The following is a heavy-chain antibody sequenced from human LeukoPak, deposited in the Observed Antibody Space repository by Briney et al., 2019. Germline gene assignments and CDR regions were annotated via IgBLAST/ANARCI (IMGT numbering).Heavy chain of an antibody. CDR3: ARGRIAAGTVGVVSSF. D-gene: IGHD6-13*01. J-gene: IGHJ4*02. V-gene: IGHV1-18*01. CDR2: ISAYNGNT. Sequence: SVKVSCKASGYTFTSYGISWVRQAPGQGLEWMGWISAYNGNTNYAQKLQGRVTMTTDTSTSTAYMELRSLRSDDTAVYYCARGRIAAGTVGVVSSFWGQGTLVTVSS. CDR1: GYTFTSYG.